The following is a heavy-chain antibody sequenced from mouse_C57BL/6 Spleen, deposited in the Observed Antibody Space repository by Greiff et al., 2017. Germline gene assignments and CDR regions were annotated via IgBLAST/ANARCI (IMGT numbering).Heavy chain of an antibody. CDR1: GFTFSDYG. J-gene: IGHJ3*01. CDR2: ISSGSSTI. Sequence: DVMLVESGGGLVKPGGSLKLSCAASGFTFSDYGMHWVRQAPEKGLEWVAYISSGSSTIYYADTVKGRFTISRDNAKNTLFLQMTSLRSEDTAMYYCARFDYDDGFAYWGQGTLVTVSA. CDR3: ARFDYDDGFAY. D-gene: IGHD2-4*01. V-gene: IGHV5-17*01.